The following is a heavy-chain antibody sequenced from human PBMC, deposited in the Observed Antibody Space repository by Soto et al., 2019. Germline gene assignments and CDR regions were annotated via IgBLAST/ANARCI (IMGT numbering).Heavy chain of an antibody. J-gene: IGHJ6*02. CDR3: ATGSMDRGTNAFDV. CDR2: IIPILGIA. V-gene: IGHV1-69*02. D-gene: IGHD3-10*01. CDR1: GGTFSSYT. Sequence: QVQLVQSGAEVKKPGSSVKVSCKASGGTFSSYTISWVRQAPGQGLEWMGRIIPILGIANYAQKFQGRVTIIAGTSTSTAYMELSSLRSEDTGVYSCATGSMDRGTNAFDVWGQGTTVTVSS.